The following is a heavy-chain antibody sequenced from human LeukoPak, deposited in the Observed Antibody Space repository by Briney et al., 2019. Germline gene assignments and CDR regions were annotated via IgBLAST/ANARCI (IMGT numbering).Heavy chain of an antibody. J-gene: IGHJ5*02. Sequence: SETLSLTCTVSGGSISSYYCSWIRQPPGKGLEWIGYINYSGSTNYNPSLKSRVTMSVDTSKNQFSLKLSSVTAADTAVYYCARDLNRSGGSCYSSSWFDPWGQGTLVTVSS. D-gene: IGHD2-15*01. CDR2: INYSGST. CDR3: ARDLNRSGGSCYSSSWFDP. V-gene: IGHV4-59*01. CDR1: GGSISSYY.